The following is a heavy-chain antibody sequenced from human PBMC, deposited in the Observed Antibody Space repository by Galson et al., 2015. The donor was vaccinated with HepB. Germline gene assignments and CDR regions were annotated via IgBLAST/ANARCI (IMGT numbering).Heavy chain of an antibody. J-gene: IGHJ4*02. Sequence: SLRLSCAASGFTFSSYAMSGVCQAPRNGLEWVSAISSSSSYIYYADSVKGRVTISRDNAKKSLYQQMNSLIAEDTAVHYCASACPGSYFDYWGQGALFTVS. CDR1: GFTFSSYA. D-gene: IGHD3-10*01. CDR3: ASACPGSYFDY. CDR2: ISSSSSYI. V-gene: IGHV3-21*01.